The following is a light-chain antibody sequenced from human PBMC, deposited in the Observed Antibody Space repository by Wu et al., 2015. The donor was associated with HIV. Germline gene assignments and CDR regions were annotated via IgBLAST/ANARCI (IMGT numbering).Light chain of an antibody. Sequence: DILLTQSPGTLPLSPGERATLSCRASQSVSSNYLAWYQQKPGQAPRLLIYGASSRATGIPDRFSGSGSGTDFTLTISRLEPEDFAVYYCQQYGSSPPYSFGQGTKLEIK. CDR2: GAS. V-gene: IGKV3-20*01. J-gene: IGKJ2*03. CDR1: QSVSSNY. CDR3: QQYGSSPPYS.